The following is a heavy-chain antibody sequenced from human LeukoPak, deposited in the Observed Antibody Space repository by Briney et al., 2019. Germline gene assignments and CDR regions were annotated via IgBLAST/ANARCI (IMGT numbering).Heavy chain of an antibody. D-gene: IGHD5-24*01. CDR1: ADSISGYY. J-gene: IGHJ5*02. CDR3: ARESRDDDWFDP. Sequence: SETLSLTCAVSADSISGYYWSWIRQPPGKRPEWIGYIFHSGFTNYNPSLKSRVTISIDTSKNQFSLKLSSVTAADTAVYYCARESRDDDWFDPWGQGILVTVS. CDR2: IFHSGFT. V-gene: IGHV4-59*01.